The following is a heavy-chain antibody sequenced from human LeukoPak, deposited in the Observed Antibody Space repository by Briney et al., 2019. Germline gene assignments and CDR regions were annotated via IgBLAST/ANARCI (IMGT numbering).Heavy chain of an antibody. CDR1: GFTFSSYS. CDR3: ARASSLYSYGPW. CDR2: FSSSSSYI. J-gene: IGHJ4*02. V-gene: IGHV3-21*01. Sequence: GGSPRLSCAASGFTFSSYSMNWVRQAPGKGLEWVSPFSSSSSYIYYADSVKGRFTISRENAKTSLYLQMNSLRGEETALYYCARASSLYSYGPWWGQGTLVTVSS. D-gene: IGHD5-18*01.